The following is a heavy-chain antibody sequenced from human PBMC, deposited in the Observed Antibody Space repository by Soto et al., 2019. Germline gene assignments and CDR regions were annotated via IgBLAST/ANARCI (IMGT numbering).Heavy chain of an antibody. CDR2: ISAYNGNT. CDR1: GYTFTSYG. V-gene: IGHV1-18*01. D-gene: IGHD3-3*01. J-gene: IGHJ6*02. Sequence: GASVKVSCKASGYTFTSYGISWVRQAPGQGLEWMGWISAYNGNTNYAQKLQGRVTMTTDTSTSTAYMELRSLRSDDTAVYYCAVLEITPPSHYYYYGMDVWGQGTTVTVSS. CDR3: AVLEITPPSHYYYYGMDV.